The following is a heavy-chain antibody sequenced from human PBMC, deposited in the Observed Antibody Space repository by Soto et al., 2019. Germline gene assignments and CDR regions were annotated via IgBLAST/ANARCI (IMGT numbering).Heavy chain of an antibody. V-gene: IGHV1-69*02. J-gene: IGHJ4*02. CDR3: ARGPLVVLNYFES. CDR1: GGTFRNYP. CDR2: IFPLTDIP. Sequence: QVQLVQSGTEVKKPGSSVKVSCKASGGTFRNYPINWVRQAPGQGLEWMGSIFPLTDIPDYAQNFQARLTFSADKSTSTAYMEFSSLTSDDTAMYFCARGPLVVLNYFESWGQGTLVTVSS.